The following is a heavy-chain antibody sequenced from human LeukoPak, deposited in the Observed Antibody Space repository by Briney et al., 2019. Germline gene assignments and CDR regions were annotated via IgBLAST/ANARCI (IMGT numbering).Heavy chain of an antibody. CDR3: ARGVVVAATPHAFDI. CDR2: INPSGGST. D-gene: IGHD2-15*01. CDR1: GYTFTRYY. V-gene: IGHV1-46*01. J-gene: IGHJ3*02. Sequence: GDSVRVSCTASGYTFTRYYMHWVRQAPGQGLEWMGIINPSGGSTSYAQTFQGRVTMTRDTSTSTVYIELSSLRSEDTAVYYCARGVVVAATPHAFDIWGQGTMVTVSS.